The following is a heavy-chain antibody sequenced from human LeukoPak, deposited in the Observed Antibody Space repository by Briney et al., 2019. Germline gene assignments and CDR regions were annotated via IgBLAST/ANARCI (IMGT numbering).Heavy chain of an antibody. CDR3: ARLRGSSGWYVDY. CDR1: GYSFTNYW. J-gene: IGHJ4*02. CDR2: IYPGDSDT. Sequence: GESLKISCKGSGYSFTNYWIGWLRQMPGQGLEWMGIIYPGDSDTRYSPSFQGQVTISADKSISTAYLQWSSLKASDTAMYYCARLRGSSGWYVDYWGQGTLVTVSS. V-gene: IGHV5-51*01. D-gene: IGHD6-19*01.